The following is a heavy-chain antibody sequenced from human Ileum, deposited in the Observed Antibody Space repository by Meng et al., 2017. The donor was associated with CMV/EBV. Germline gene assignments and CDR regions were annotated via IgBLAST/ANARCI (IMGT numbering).Heavy chain of an antibody. CDR1: GYSITSGYY. CDR2: IYHSGSS. CDR3: ARASRGTGSNSCHGMDV. D-gene: IGHD2-2*01. V-gene: IGHV4-38-2*02. J-gene: IGHJ6*02. Sequence: SETLSLTCTVSGYSITSGYYWGWIRQPPGKGLEWIGSIYHSGSSYHNPSLKSRVTISVDVSKNQFSLKLSSVTAADTAVYHCARASRGTGSNSCHGMDVWGQGTTVTVSS.